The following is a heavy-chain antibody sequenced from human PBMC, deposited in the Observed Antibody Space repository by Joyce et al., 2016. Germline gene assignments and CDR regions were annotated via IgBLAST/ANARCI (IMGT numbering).Heavy chain of an antibody. CDR2: IYSGDST. V-gene: IGHV3-53*01. J-gene: IGHJ4*02. CDR3: ARGADNSPLDY. Sequence: EVQLVESGGGLIQPGGSLRLSCAASGFTVSRNYMSWVRQAPGKGLEWVSLIYSGDSTFYADSVKGRFTISRDNSKNTLFLQMNSLRAEDTAVYYCARGADNSPLDYWGQGTLVTVSS. D-gene: IGHD1-14*01. CDR1: GFTVSRNY.